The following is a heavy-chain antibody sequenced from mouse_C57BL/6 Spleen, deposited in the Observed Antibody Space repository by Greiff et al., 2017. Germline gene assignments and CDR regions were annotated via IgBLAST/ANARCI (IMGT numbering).Heavy chain of an antibody. Sequence: QVHVKQPGAELVRPGSSVKLSCKASGYTFTSYWMHWVKQRPIQGLEWIGNIDPSDSETHYNQKFKDKATLTVDKSSSTAYMQLSSLTSEDSAVYYCAKYGNYDEAWFAYWGQGTLVTVSA. CDR1: GYTFTSYW. D-gene: IGHD2-10*02. CDR2: IDPSDSET. CDR3: AKYGNYDEAWFAY. V-gene: IGHV1-52*01. J-gene: IGHJ3*01.